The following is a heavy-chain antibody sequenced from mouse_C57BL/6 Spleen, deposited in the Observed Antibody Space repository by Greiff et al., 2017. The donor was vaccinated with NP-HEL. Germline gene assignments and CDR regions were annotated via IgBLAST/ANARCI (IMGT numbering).Heavy chain of an antibody. CDR3: ARDYYSNPFDY. D-gene: IGHD2-5*01. CDR2: IYPGSGNT. Sequence: QVQLKQSGAELVRPGASVKLSCKASGYTFTDYYINWVKQRPGQGLEWIARIYPGSGNTYYNEKFKGKATLTAEKSSSTAYMQLSSLTSEDSAVYFCARDYYSNPFDYWGQGTTLTVSS. J-gene: IGHJ2*01. V-gene: IGHV1-76*01. CDR1: GYTFTDYY.